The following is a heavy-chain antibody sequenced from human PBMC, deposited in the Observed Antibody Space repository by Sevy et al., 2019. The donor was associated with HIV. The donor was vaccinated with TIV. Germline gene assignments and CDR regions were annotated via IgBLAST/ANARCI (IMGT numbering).Heavy chain of an antibody. V-gene: IGHV3-30*02. CDR3: ATTPRSNHLRYFDY. D-gene: IGHD4-4*01. CDR2: IRYDGSDK. J-gene: IGHJ4*02. Sequence: GGSLRLSCAASGFSFSSYGMHWVRQAPGKGLEWVAMIRYDGSDKYYADTVKGRFSISRDNSKNSLHLHMNSLRAEDMALYYCATTPRSNHLRYFDYWGQGTLVTVSS. CDR1: GFSFSSYG.